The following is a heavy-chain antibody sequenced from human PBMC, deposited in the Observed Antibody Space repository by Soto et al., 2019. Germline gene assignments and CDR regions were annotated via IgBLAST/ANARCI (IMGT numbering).Heavy chain of an antibody. Sequence: GASVKVSCKASGYTFTSYYMHWVRQAPGQGLEWMGIINPSGGSTSYAQKFQGRVTMTRDTSTSTAYMELSSLRSEDTAVYYCAIEYSSSPPYYPIGYWGQGTLVTVSS. J-gene: IGHJ4*02. V-gene: IGHV1-46*01. CDR1: GYTFTSYY. D-gene: IGHD6-6*01. CDR3: AIEYSSSPPYYPIGY. CDR2: INPSGGST.